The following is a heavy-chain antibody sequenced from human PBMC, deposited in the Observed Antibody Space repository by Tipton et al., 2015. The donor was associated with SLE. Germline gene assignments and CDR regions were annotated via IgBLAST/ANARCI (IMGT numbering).Heavy chain of an antibody. Sequence: TLSLTCAVYGGSISSSSSYYWAWIRQPPGKGLEWIGEINHSGSTNYNPSLKSRVTISVDTTKNQFSLKLSSVTAADTAVYYCARHARFRELFHFDYWGQGTLVTVSS. CDR1: GGSISSSSSYY. D-gene: IGHD3-10*01. V-gene: IGHV4-34*01. J-gene: IGHJ4*02. CDR3: ARHARFRELFHFDY. CDR2: INHSGST.